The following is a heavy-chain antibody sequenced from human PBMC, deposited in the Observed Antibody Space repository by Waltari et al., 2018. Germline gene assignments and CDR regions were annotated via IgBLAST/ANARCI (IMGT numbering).Heavy chain of an antibody. Sequence: VQLVQSGAELKKPGESLKISCKTSGYDFLNYWIGWVRQKPGNGLEWMGIIYPDDSEIRYSPSFEGQVTFSVDKSSNTAFLQWRNLKASDTAMYFCARPKSWGRVGPHDAFEIWGQGTVVTVSS. J-gene: IGHJ3*02. CDR1: GYDFLNYW. V-gene: IGHV5-51*01. D-gene: IGHD3-16*01. CDR2: IYPDDSEI. CDR3: ARPKSWGRVGPHDAFEI.